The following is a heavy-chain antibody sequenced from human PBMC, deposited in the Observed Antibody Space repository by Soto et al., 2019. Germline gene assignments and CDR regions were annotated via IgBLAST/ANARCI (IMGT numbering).Heavy chain of an antibody. CDR2: IWYDGSNK. V-gene: IGHV3-33*01. Sequence: QVQLVESGGGVVQPGRSLRLSCAASGFTFSSYGMHWVRQAPGKGLEWVAVIWYDGSNKYYADSVKGRFTISRDNSKNTLDLQMNRLRAEDTAVYYCARVDGDYGMADYWGQGTLVTVSS. D-gene: IGHD4-17*01. CDR1: GFTFSSYG. J-gene: IGHJ4*02. CDR3: ARVDGDYGMADY.